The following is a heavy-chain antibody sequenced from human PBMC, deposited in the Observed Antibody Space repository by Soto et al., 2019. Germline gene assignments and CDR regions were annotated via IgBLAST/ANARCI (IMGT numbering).Heavy chain of an antibody. CDR2: ISESGTSM. V-gene: IGHV3-48*04. CDR3: ARDQEVHDSRGHKIRAMDV. D-gene: IGHD6-19*01. Sequence: PGGSLRLSCAASGFTFSSYAMSWVRQAPGKGLEWISYISESGTSMYYADAVKGRFAISRDNAQNSLYLQMNSLRIEDTAVYYCARDQEVHDSRGHKIRAMDVWGQGTTVTVSS. CDR1: GFTFSSYA. J-gene: IGHJ6*02.